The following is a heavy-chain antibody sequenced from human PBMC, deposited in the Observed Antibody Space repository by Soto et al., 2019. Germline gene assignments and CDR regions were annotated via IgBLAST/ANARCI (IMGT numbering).Heavy chain of an antibody. CDR3: ASGGGVGVAGSAAFDM. CDR1: GYPVTAYY. D-gene: IGHD3-3*01. V-gene: IGHV1-2*02. J-gene: IGHJ3*02. Sequence: QLHLVQSGAVVKKPGASVTVSCSASGYPVTAYYMHWVRQAPGRGLEWMGGINPATGAAKHTQTFQGRVTMTRDTSTSTVFMELSGLTSEDTAVFYCASGGGVGVAGSAAFDMWGQGTLVTVSS. CDR2: INPATGAA.